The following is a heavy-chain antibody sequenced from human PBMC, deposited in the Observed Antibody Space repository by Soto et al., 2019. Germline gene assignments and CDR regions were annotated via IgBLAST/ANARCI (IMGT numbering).Heavy chain of an antibody. V-gene: IGHV3-23*01. D-gene: IGHD4-17*01. CDR1: GFTFSSFG. Sequence: PGGSLRLSCVASGFTFSSFGMSWVRQAPGKGLEWVSAISGGGDKTQYADSVKGRFTVSRDNSKNTFYLRMNNLRVDDTAIYYWAKDRHGANNWFYPWGQGTLGTVSS. CDR2: ISGGGDKT. CDR3: AKDRHGANNWFYP. J-gene: IGHJ5*02.